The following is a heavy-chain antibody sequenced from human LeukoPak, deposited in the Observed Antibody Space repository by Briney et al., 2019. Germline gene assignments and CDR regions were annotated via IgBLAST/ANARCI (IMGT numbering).Heavy chain of an antibody. D-gene: IGHD6-6*01. CDR2: IYPGDSDT. J-gene: IGHJ5*02. Sequence: RGESLKISCKGSGYRFTSYWIGWVRQMAGKGLEWMGIIYPGDSDTRYSPSFQGQVTISADKSISTAYLQWSSLKASDTAMYYCATMRQLWDWFDPWGQGTLVTVSS. V-gene: IGHV5-51*01. CDR3: ATMRQLWDWFDP. CDR1: GYRFTSYW.